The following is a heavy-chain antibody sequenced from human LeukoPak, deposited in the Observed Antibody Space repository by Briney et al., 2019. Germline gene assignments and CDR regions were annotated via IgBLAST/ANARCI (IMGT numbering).Heavy chain of an antibody. D-gene: IGHD6-13*01. Sequence: PGGSLRLSCAASGFTFKSSAMTWVRQAPGKGLEWVSAISDSGGDTIYTDSVKDRFTISRDNAKNTLYLQMNSLRAEDTAVYYCARDSRYSSSWYHLGYYYMDVWGKGTTVTVSS. J-gene: IGHJ6*03. CDR1: GFTFKSSA. CDR3: ARDSRYSSSWYHLGYYYMDV. V-gene: IGHV3-23*01. CDR2: ISDSGGDT.